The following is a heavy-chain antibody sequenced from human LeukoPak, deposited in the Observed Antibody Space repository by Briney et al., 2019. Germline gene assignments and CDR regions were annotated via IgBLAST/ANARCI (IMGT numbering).Heavy chain of an antibody. CDR2: INPSGGST. J-gene: IGHJ4*02. D-gene: IGHD6-13*01. CDR1: GYTXTSLN. V-gene: IGHV1-46*01. CDR3: ARDNSNWSNDY. Sequence: ASVKVSCKASGYTXTSLNMHWVRQAPGQGLEWMGIINPSGGSTSYAQKFQGRVTMTRDTSTNTVYMELGSLRSDDTAVYYCARDNSNWSNDYWGQGTLVTVSS.